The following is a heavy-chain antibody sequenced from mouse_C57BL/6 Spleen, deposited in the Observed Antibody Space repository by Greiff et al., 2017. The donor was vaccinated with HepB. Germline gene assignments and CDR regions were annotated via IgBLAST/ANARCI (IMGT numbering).Heavy chain of an antibody. Sequence: QVHVKQSGAELVRPGTSVKMSCKASGYTFTNYWIGWAKQRPGHGLEWIGDIYPGGGYTNYNEKFKGKATLTADKSSSTAYMQFSSLTSEDSAIYYCATMVTTGDYFDYWGQGTTLTVSS. D-gene: IGHD2-2*01. CDR2: IYPGGGYT. CDR1: GYTFTNYW. V-gene: IGHV1-63*01. J-gene: IGHJ2*01. CDR3: ATMVTTGDYFDY.